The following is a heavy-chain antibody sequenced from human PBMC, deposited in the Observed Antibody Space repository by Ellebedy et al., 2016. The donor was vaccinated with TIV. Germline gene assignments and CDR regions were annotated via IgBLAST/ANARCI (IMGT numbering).Heavy chain of an antibody. V-gene: IGHV5-51*01. CDR2: IYPGDSDT. D-gene: IGHD6-6*01. CDR3: ARQVYSSSSNWFDS. CDR1: GYNFSRNW. J-gene: IGHJ5*01. Sequence: GESLKISXKGSGYNFSRNWIAWLRQMPGKGLEWMGIIYPGDSDTRYSPSFQGRVTISADKSISTAYLQWSSLKASDTAMYYCARQVYSSSSNWFDSWGPGTLVTVSS.